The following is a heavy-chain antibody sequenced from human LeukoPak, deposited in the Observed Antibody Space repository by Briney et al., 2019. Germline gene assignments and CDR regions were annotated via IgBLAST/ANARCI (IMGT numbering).Heavy chain of an antibody. D-gene: IGHD3-10*01. CDR2: IYHSGST. CDR3: ARLITMVRGLEDWFDP. CDR1: GGSISSSNW. J-gene: IGHJ5*02. V-gene: IGHV4-4*02. Sequence: SETLSLTCAVSGGSISSSNWWSWVRQPPGKGLEWIGKIYHSGSTNYNPSLNSRVTISVDKSKNQFSLKLSSVTAADTAVYYCARLITMVRGLEDWFDPWGQGSLVTVSS.